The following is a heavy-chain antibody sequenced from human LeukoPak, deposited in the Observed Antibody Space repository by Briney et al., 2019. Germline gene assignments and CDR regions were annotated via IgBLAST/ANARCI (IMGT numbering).Heavy chain of an antibody. D-gene: IGHD3-10*01. CDR2: ISGSGGST. J-gene: IGHJ3*02. CDR3: AKASTVLLWFGELPANAFDI. Sequence: GGSLRLSCAASGFTFSSYAMSRVRQAPGKGLEWVSAISGSGGSTYYADSVKGRFTISRDNSKNTLYLQMNSLRAEDTAVYYCAKASTVLLWFGELPANAFDIWGQGTMVTVSS. CDR1: GFTFSSYA. V-gene: IGHV3-23*01.